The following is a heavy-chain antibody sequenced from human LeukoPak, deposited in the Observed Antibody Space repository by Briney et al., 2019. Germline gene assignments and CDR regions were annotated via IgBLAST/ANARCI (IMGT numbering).Heavy chain of an antibody. CDR3: ASELTSARMVRGVIDY. J-gene: IGHJ4*02. CDR2: ISASNGNT. V-gene: IGHV1-18*01. Sequence: GASVKVSCKASGYTFTSYGVSWVRQAPGQGLEWMGWISASNGNTNFAQKFQGRVTITADESTSTAYMELSSLRSEDTAVYYCASELTSARMVRGVIDYWGQGTLVTVSS. D-gene: IGHD3-10*01. CDR1: GYTFTSYG.